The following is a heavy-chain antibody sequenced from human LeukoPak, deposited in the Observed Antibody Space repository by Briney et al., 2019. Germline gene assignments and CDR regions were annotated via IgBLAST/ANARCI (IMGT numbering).Heavy chain of an antibody. CDR2: ISSSSSYI. Sequence: GGSLRLSCAASGFTFSSYSMNWVRQAPGKGLGWVSSISSSSSYIYYADSVKGRFTISRDNAKNSLYLQMNRLRAEDTAVYYCARSDYYDSSGPRAGDYWGQGTLVTVSS. D-gene: IGHD3-22*01. CDR1: GFTFSSYS. V-gene: IGHV3-21*01. CDR3: ARSDYYDSSGPRAGDY. J-gene: IGHJ4*02.